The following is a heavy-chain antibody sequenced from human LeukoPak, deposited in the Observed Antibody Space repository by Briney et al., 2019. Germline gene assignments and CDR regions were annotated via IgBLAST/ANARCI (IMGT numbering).Heavy chain of an antibody. CDR2: ISGSGGST. Sequence: GGSLRLSCAVSGVNFSSYWMSWVRQAPGKGLEWVSGISGSGGSTYYADSVKGRFTISRDNSKNTLYLQMNSLRAEDTAVYYCAGGSDSSSWYSYYYYYMDVWGKGTTVTVSS. CDR3: AGGSDSSSWYSYYYYYMDV. D-gene: IGHD6-13*01. CDR1: GVNFSSYW. V-gene: IGHV3-23*01. J-gene: IGHJ6*03.